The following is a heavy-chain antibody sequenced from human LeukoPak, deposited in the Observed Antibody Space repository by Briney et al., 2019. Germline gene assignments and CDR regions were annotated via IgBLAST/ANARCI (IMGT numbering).Heavy chain of an antibody. V-gene: IGHV5-51*01. CDR1: GYSFSTHW. CDR3: ARPRIAARPHDAFDI. CDR2: IYPGDSDT. J-gene: IGHJ3*02. D-gene: IGHD6-6*01. Sequence: GESLKISCKGSGYSFSTHWIGWARQMPVKGLEWMGIIYPGDSDTRYSPSFQGQVTISADKSISTAYLQWSSLKASDTAMYYCARPRIAARPHDAFDIWGQGTMVTVSS.